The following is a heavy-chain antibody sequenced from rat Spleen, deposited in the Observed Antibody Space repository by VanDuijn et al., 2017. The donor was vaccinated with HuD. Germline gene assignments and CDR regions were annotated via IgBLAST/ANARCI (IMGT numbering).Heavy chain of an antibody. CDR1: GFTFNNYW. J-gene: IGHJ4*01. CDR2: ITNTGGST. Sequence: EVQLVESGGGLVQPGRSLKLSCVASGFTFNNYWMTWIRQAPGKGLEWVASITNTGGSTYYPDSVKGRFTISRDNAKSTLYLQMNSLRSEDTATYYCTRGPKNPYSSYIYDYVMDAWGQGASVTVSS. CDR3: TRGPKNPYSSYIYDYVMDA. D-gene: IGHD1-2*01. V-gene: IGHV5-31*01.